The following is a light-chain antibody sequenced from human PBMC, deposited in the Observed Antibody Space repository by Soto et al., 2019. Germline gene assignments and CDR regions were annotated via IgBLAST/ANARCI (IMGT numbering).Light chain of an antibody. J-gene: IGKJ2*01. Sequence: EIVLTQSPGTLSLSPGERATLSCRASEFLSSSYLVWYQQKPGQAPRLLIYAASSRATGIPDRFSGSGSATEYTLTINTCEPEDFAVYYCQQQGTFGQGTKLEIK. CDR2: AAS. V-gene: IGKV3-20*01. CDR3: QQQGT. CDR1: EFLSSSY.